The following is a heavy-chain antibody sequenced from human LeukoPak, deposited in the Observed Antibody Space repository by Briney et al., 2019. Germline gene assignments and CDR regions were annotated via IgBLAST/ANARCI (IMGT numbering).Heavy chain of an antibody. J-gene: IGHJ4*02. CDR3: AREFSYGSYFDY. D-gene: IGHD5-18*01. Sequence: SETLSLTCAVYGGSFSGYYWSWIRQPPGKGLEWIGEINHSGSTNYNPSLKSRVTISVGTSKNQFSLKLSSVTAADTAVYYCAREFSYGSYFDYWGQGTLVTVSS. V-gene: IGHV4-34*01. CDR2: INHSGST. CDR1: GGSFSGYY.